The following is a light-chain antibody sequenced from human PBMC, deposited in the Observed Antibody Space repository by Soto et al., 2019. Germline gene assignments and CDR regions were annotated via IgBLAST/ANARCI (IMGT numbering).Light chain of an antibody. Sequence: QSALTQPPSASGSPGQSVTISCTGTSSDVGAYKYVSWYQQYPGKAPKLMIYEVSKRPSGVPERFSGSKSGNTASLTVSGLQAEDEADYYCTSYVGSDIWVFGGGTKVPVL. CDR1: SSDVGAYKY. J-gene: IGLJ3*02. V-gene: IGLV2-8*01. CDR3: TSYVGSDIWV. CDR2: EVS.